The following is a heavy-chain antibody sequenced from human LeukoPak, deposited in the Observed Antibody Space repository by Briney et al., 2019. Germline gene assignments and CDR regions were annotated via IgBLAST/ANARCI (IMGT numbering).Heavy chain of an antibody. D-gene: IGHD3-10*01. Sequence: ASVKVFRKASGYNFNIYGINWVRQAPGQGLEWMGWISDYNGNTEYAQKLQGRVTLTTDTSTSTAYVELRSLTVDDTAIYYCARHGLPGSGTYSFVDFWGQGTLITVSS. V-gene: IGHV1-18*04. J-gene: IGHJ4*02. CDR1: GYNFNIYG. CDR2: ISDYNGNT. CDR3: ARHGLPGSGTYSFVDF.